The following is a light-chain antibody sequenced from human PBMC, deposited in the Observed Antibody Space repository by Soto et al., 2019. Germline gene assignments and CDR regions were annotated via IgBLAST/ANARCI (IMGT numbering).Light chain of an antibody. Sequence: QSALTQPASVSGSPGQSITISCTGTSSDVGTYDYVSWHQQHPGKAPKLIIYDVNNRPSGVSSRFSGSKSGNTASLTISGLQAEDEAEYYCCSFSTSGTNVFGTGTKLTVL. CDR3: CSFSTSGTNV. CDR2: DVN. V-gene: IGLV2-14*01. CDR1: SSDVGTYDY. J-gene: IGLJ1*01.